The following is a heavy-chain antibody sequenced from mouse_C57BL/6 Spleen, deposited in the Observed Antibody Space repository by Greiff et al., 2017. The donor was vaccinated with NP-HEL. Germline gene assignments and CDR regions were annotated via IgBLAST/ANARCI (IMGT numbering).Heavy chain of an antibody. V-gene: IGHV1-69*01. J-gene: IGHJ3*01. CDR1: GYTFTSYW. CDR3: AIDSSGGAWFAY. CDR2: IDPSDSYT. Sequence: QVQLQQPGAELVMPGASVKLSCKASGYTFTSYWMHWVKQRPGQGLEWIGEIDPSDSYTNYNQKFKGKSTLTVDKSSSTAYMQLSSLTSEDSAVYYCAIDSSGGAWFAYWGQGTLVTVSA. D-gene: IGHD3-2*02.